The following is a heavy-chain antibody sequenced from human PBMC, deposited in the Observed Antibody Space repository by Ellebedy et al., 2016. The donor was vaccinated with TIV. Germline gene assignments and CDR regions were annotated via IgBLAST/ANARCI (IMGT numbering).Heavy chain of an antibody. J-gene: IGHJ4*02. V-gene: IGHV1-46*01. D-gene: IGHD3-22*01. Sequence: AASVKVSCKASGYTFTTHYMHWVRQAPGQGLERMGLINPSSGSTRYAQKFQGRVSMTRDTSTSSVYMEMGSLRSQDTAVYYCARDRDRKGNFDYWGQGTLVTVSS. CDR3: ARDRDRKGNFDY. CDR1: GYTFTTHY. CDR2: INPSSGST.